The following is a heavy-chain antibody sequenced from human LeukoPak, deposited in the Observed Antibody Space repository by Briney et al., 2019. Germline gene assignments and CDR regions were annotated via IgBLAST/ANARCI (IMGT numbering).Heavy chain of an antibody. D-gene: IGHD2-2*01. CDR1: GYTFTSYD. J-gene: IGHJ5*02. V-gene: IGHV1-8*01. CDR2: MNPNSGNT. CDR3: VRRQGYCSSTSCSGNWFDP. Sequence: ASVKVSCKASGYTFTSYDINWVRQATGQGLEWMEWMNPNSGNTGYAQKFRGRVTMTRNTSISTAYMELSSLRSEDTAVYYCVRRQGYCSSTSCSGNWFDPWGQGTLVTVSS.